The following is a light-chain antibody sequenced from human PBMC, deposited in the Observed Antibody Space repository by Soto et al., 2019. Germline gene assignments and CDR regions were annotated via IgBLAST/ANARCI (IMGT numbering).Light chain of an antibody. Sequence: DIQITQSPSSLSAAAGDRVTITCRASQSISSWLAWYQQKPGKVHKLLIYDASSLESGVPSRFSGSVSGTEFTLTISSLQPDDFATYYCQQYNDYSTWAFGQGTKVDIK. CDR3: QQYNDYSTWA. V-gene: IGKV1-5*01. CDR2: DAS. CDR1: QSISSW. J-gene: IGKJ1*01.